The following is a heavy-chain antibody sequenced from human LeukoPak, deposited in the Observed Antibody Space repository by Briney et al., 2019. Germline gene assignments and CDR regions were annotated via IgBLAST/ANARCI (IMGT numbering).Heavy chain of an antibody. J-gene: IGHJ6*02. V-gene: IGHV4-34*01. CDR3: ARGLPLLYYYDSSGYPGFYYYYGMDV. CDR2: INHSGST. CDR1: GGSFSGYY. Sequence: SETLSLTCAVYGGSFSGYYWSWIRQPPGKGLEWIGEINHSGSTNYNPSLKSRVTISVDTSKNQFSLKLSSVTAADTAVYYCARGLPLLYYYDSSGYPGFYYYYGMDVWGQGTTVTVSS. D-gene: IGHD3-22*01.